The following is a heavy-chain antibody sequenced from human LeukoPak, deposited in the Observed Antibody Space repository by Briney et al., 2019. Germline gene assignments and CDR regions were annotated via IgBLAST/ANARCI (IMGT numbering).Heavy chain of an antibody. CDR1: GYTFTGYY. CDR2: INPNSGGT. J-gene: IGHJ3*02. D-gene: IGHD3-22*01. CDR3: ARARTMIVGIWAFDI. V-gene: IGHV1-2*02. Sequence: ASVKVSCKASGYTFTGYYMHWVRQAPGQGLEWMGWINPNSGGTNYAQKFQGRVTMTRDTSISTAYMKLSRLRSDDTAVYYCARARTMIVGIWAFDIWGQGTMVTVSS.